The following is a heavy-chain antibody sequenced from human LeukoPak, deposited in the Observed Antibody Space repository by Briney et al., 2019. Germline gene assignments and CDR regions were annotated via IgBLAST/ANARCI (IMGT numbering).Heavy chain of an antibody. Sequence: SETLSLTCTVSGSSVSSGSYYWSWIRQPPGKGLEWIGYIYYSGSTNYNPSLKSRVTISVDTSKNQFSLKLSSVTAADTAVYYCARGGGVAGTPYNPYDYWGQGTLVTVSS. J-gene: IGHJ4*02. V-gene: IGHV4-61*01. CDR2: IYYSGST. CDR1: GSSVSSGSYY. CDR3: ARGGGVAGTPYNPYDY. D-gene: IGHD6-19*01.